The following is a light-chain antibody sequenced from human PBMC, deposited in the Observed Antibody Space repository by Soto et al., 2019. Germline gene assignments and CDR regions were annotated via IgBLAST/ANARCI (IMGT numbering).Light chain of an antibody. J-gene: IGLJ2*01. CDR2: DVS. CDR3: SSFTSSTTPV. Sequence: QSALTQPASVSGSPGQSITISCTGTSSXVGGYNYVSWYQQHPGKAPKLMIYDVSNRPSGVSNRFSGSKSGNTASLTISGLQAEDEADYYCSSFTSSTTPVFGGGTKLTVL. V-gene: IGLV2-14*01. CDR1: SSXVGGYNY.